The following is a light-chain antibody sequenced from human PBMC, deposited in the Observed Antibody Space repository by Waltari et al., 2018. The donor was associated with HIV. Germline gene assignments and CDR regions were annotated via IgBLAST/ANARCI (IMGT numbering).Light chain of an antibody. V-gene: IGKV3-20*01. CDR1: QSVSSSY. CDR3: QQYDTSPLT. Sequence: EIVLTQSPGTLSLSPGERAILSCRATQSVSSSYLAWYQQKPVQAPRLLIHGASNRATGIADRFRASGSGTDFTLTISRLEPEDFAVYYCQQYDTSPLTFGGGTKVEIK. J-gene: IGKJ4*01. CDR2: GAS.